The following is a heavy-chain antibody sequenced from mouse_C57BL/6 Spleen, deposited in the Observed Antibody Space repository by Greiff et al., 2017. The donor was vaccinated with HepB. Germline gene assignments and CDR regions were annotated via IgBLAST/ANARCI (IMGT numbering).Heavy chain of an antibody. CDR3: ARLSWFAY. Sequence: EVQLQQSGPELVKPGASVKIPCKASGYTFTDYNMDWVKQSHGKSLEWIGDINPNNGGTFYNQKFKGKATLTVDKSASTAYMELRSLTSEDTAVYYCARLSWFAYWGQGTLVTVSA. J-gene: IGHJ3*01. V-gene: IGHV1-18*01. CDR2: INPNNGGT. CDR1: GYTFTDYN.